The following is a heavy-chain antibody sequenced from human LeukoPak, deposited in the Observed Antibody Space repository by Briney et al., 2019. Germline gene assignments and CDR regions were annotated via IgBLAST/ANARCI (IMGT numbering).Heavy chain of an antibody. Sequence: GESLKISCNGSGYSFTSYWIAWVRQMPGKGLEWMGIIYPGDSHTRYSPSFQGQVTISADKSISTAYLQWSSLKASDTAMYYCARYGTAMVSGLFDYWGQGTLVTVSS. CDR3: ARYGTAMVSGLFDY. CDR1: GYSFTSYW. D-gene: IGHD5-18*01. CDR2: IYPGDSHT. J-gene: IGHJ4*02. V-gene: IGHV5-51*01.